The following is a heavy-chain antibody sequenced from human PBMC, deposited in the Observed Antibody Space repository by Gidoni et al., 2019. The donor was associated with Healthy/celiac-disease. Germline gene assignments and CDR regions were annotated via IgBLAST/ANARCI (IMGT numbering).Heavy chain of an antibody. CDR2: INPNSGGT. Sequence: QVQLVQSGAEVKKPGASVKVSCKASGYTFTGYYMHWVRQAPGQGLEWMGRINPNSGGTNYAQKFQGRVTMTRDTSISTAYMELSRLRSDDTAVYYCARELVRGGYSGYRPADFDYWGQGTLVTVSS. CDR1: GYTFTGYY. V-gene: IGHV1-2*06. CDR3: ARELVRGGYSGYRPADFDY. J-gene: IGHJ4*02. D-gene: IGHD5-12*01.